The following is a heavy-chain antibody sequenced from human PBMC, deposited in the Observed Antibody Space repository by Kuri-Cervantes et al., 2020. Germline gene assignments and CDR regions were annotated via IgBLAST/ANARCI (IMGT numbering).Heavy chain of an antibody. CDR2: NSAYNGNT. D-gene: IGHD6-13*01. V-gene: IGHV1-18*01. Sequence: ASVKVSCKASGYTFTSYGISWVRQAPGQGLEWMGWNSAYNGNTNYAQKLQGRVTMTTDTSTSTAYMELRSLRSDDTAVYYCARDMQSIAAAGTFGIWGQGTMVTVSS. CDR1: GYTFTSYG. CDR3: ARDMQSIAAAGTFGI. J-gene: IGHJ4*02.